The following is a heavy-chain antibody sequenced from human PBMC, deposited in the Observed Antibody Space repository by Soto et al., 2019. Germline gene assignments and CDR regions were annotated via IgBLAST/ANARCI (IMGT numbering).Heavy chain of an antibody. D-gene: IGHD6-13*01. CDR2: ISGSGEGT. Sequence: EVQLVESGGGLVQPGGSLRLSCAASGFTFSSYGMNWVRQAPGKGLEWVSGISGSGEGTYYADSVKGRFTISRGNSKDTLYLQMNSLRAEDTAVYYCARRAASGRHFDHWGQGTLVSVSS. V-gene: IGHV3-23*04. J-gene: IGHJ4*02. CDR1: GFTFSSYG. CDR3: ARRAASGRHFDH.